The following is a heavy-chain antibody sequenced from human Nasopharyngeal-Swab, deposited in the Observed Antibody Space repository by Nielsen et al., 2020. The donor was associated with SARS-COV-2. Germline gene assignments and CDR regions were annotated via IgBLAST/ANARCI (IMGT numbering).Heavy chain of an antibody. V-gene: IGHV1-69*13. J-gene: IGHJ3*02. D-gene: IGHD4-23*01. CDR3: ARDRRTVVTPIFAFDI. Sequence: SVKVSCKASGGTFISYAISWVRQAPGQGLEWMGGIIPIFGTANYAQKFQGRVTITADESTSTAYMELSSLRSEDTAVYYCARDRRTVVTPIFAFDIWGQGTMVTVSS. CDR2: IIPIFGTA. CDR1: GGTFISYA.